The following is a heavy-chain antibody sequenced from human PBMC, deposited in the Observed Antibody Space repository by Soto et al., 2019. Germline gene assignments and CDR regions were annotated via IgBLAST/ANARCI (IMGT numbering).Heavy chain of an antibody. D-gene: IGHD1-1*01. Sequence: QVQLVESGGGVVQPGRSLRLSCAASGFTFSSYGMHWVRQAPGKGLEWVAVISYDGSNKYYADSVKGRFTISRDNSKNTLYLQMNSLIAEDKAVYYGAKDARYEGGNAFDIWGQGTMVTVSS. CDR2: ISYDGSNK. J-gene: IGHJ3*02. V-gene: IGHV3-30*18. CDR3: AKDARYEGGNAFDI. CDR1: GFTFSSYG.